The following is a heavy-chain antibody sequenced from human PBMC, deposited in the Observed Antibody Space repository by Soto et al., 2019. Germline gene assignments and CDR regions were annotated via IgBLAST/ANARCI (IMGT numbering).Heavy chain of an antibody. CDR2: IYYSGST. CDR1: GGSISSGDYY. CDR3: ARGKRWSTYEN. V-gene: IGHV4-30-4*01. D-gene: IGHD2-15*01. Sequence: PSETLSLTCTVSGGSISSGDYYWSWIRQPPGKGLEWIGYIYYSGSTYYNPSLKSRVTISVDTSKNQFSLKLSSVTAADTAVYYCARGKRWSTYENWGQGTLVTVSS. J-gene: IGHJ4*02.